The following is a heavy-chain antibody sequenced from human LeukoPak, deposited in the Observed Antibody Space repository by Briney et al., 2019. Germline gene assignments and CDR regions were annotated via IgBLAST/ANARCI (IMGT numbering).Heavy chain of an antibody. CDR3: AKVYSGGSGGSGSYYFNFDY. J-gene: IGHJ4*02. Sequence: GGSLRLSCAASGFTFSSYAMSWVRQAPGKGLEWVSAISGSGGSTYYADSVKGRFTISRDNSKNTLYLQMNSLRAEDTAVYYCAKVYSGGSGGSGSYYFNFDYWGQGTLVTVSS. CDR2: ISGSGGST. D-gene: IGHD3-10*01. V-gene: IGHV3-23*01. CDR1: GFTFSSYA.